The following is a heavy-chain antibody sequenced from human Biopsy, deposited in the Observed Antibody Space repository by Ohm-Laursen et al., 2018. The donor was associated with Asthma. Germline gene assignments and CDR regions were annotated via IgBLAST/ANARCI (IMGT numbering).Heavy chain of an antibody. V-gene: IGHV4-39*01. CDR3: VRGSSSWHHGPFHYYYGLDV. J-gene: IGHJ6*02. Sequence: TLTLTCTLSGLSLSKTGMRVSWIRQPPGKGLEWIGSIYYSGTTYYNPSLESRVTVSADTSKNQFSLKLTSVTAADTAVYYCVRGSSSWHHGPFHYYYGLDVWGQGTTATVSS. D-gene: IGHD6-13*01. CDR2: IYYSGTT. CDR1: GLSLSKTGMR.